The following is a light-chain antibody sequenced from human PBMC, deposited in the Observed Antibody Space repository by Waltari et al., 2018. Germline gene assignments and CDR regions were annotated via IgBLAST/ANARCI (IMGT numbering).Light chain of an antibody. Sequence: QPVLTQPPSASASLGALVTLTCTLSRGYSNYKVDWYQQRPGKGPRFVMRVGTGGIVGSKGDGIPDRFSVLGSGLNRYLTIKNIQEEDESDYHCGADHGSGSNFVVFGGGTKLTVL. CDR2: VGTGGIVG. J-gene: IGLJ2*01. CDR1: RGYSNYK. V-gene: IGLV9-49*01. CDR3: GADHGSGSNFVV.